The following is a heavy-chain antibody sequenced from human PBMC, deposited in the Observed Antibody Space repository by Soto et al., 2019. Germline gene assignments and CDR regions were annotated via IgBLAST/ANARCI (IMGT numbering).Heavy chain of an antibody. CDR2: ISGDGSST. CDR3: AKTLPRTYGAFDQ. Sequence: GGSLRLSCAASEFTFRSYWMHWVRQSPGKGRVWVSRISGDGSSTSYADSVKGRFTISRDNTKNTMNLQMDSLSAEYTPVYYCAKTLPRTYGAFDQWGQGAMVTVS. D-gene: IGHD1-7*01. J-gene: IGHJ3*01. V-gene: IGHV3-74*01. CDR1: EFTFRSYW.